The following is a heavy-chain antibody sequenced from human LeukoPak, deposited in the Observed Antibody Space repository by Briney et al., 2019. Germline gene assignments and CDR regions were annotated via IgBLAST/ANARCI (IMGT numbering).Heavy chain of an antibody. CDR2: INHSGST. CDR3: ATGRVTRYPQPGV. J-gene: IGHJ4*02. D-gene: IGHD3-10*01. Sequence: SETLSLTCAVYGGSFSGYYWSWIRQPPRKGLEWIGEINHSGSTNYNPSLKSRVTISVDTSKNQFSLKLSSVTAADTAVYYCATGRVTRYPQPGVWGQGTLVTVSS. CDR1: GGSFSGYY. V-gene: IGHV4-34*01.